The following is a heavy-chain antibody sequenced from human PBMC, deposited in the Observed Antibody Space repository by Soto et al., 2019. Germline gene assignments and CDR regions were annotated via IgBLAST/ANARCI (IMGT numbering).Heavy chain of an antibody. Sequence: EVQLVESGGGLVQPGGSPRLSCAASGFTFSSYWMSWVRQAPGKGLEWVANIKQDGSEKYYVDSVKGRFTISRDNAKNSLYLQMNSLRAEDTAVYYCARARGSGRGTCFDYWGQGTLVTVSS. CDR1: GFTFSSYW. V-gene: IGHV3-7*03. CDR2: IKQDGSEK. J-gene: IGHJ4*02. CDR3: ARARGSGRGTCFDY. D-gene: IGHD6-19*01.